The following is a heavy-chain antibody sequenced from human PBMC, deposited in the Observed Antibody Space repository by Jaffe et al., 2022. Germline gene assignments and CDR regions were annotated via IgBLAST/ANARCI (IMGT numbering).Heavy chain of an antibody. CDR2: ISSSSSYI. V-gene: IGHV3-21*01. J-gene: IGHJ4*02. Sequence: EVQLVESGGGLVKPGGSLRLSCAASGFTFSSYSMNWVRQAPGKGLEWVSSISSSSSYIYYADSVKGRFTISRDNAKNSLYLQMNSLRAEDTAVYYCARDLIKPTSGGFDYWGQGTLVTVSS. CDR3: ARDLIKPTSGGFDY. D-gene: IGHD3-16*01. CDR1: GFTFSSYS.